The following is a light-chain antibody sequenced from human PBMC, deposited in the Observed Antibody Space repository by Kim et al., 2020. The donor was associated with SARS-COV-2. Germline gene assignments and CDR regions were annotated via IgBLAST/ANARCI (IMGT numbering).Light chain of an antibody. Sequence: VSPGQTASITCSGDKLGDKYASWYQQKPGQSPVVVIFRDNRRPSGIPERFSGSNSGNTATLTISGTQAMDEADYYCQAWDSSIYVFGTWTKVTVL. J-gene: IGLJ1*01. CDR3: QAWDSSIYV. CDR2: RDN. V-gene: IGLV3-1*01. CDR1: KLGDKY.